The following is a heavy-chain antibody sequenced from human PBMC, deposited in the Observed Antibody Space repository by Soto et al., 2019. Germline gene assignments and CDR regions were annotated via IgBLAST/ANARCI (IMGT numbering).Heavy chain of an antibody. CDR1: GFTFCSYA. Sequence: QVQLVESGGGVVQPGRSLRLSCAASGFTFCSYAIHWVRQSPGKGLEWVAVISYDGSNKYYAESLKGRFTISRDNSKNTLYLQMNSLIAEDTAVYYCAIVEIRAAMVNADYWGQGTLVTVTS. V-gene: IGHV3-30-3*01. CDR3: AIVEIRAAMVNADY. J-gene: IGHJ4*02. CDR2: ISYDGSNK. D-gene: IGHD5-18*01.